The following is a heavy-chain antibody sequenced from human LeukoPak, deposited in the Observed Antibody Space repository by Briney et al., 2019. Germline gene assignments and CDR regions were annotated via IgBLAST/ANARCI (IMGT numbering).Heavy chain of an antibody. J-gene: IGHJ4*02. D-gene: IGHD3-10*01. CDR3: ARAPREYYFDY. CDR2: IYSGGST. CDR1: GFTVSSNY. Sequence: TGGSLRLSCAASGFTVSSNYMSWVRQAPGKGLEWVSVIYSGGSTYYADSVKGRFTISRDNSKNTLYLQMNSLRAEDTAVYYCARAPREYYFDYWGQGTLVTVSS. V-gene: IGHV3-53*01.